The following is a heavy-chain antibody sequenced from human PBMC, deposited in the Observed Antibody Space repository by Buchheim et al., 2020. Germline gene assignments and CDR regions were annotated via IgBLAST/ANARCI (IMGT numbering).Heavy chain of an antibody. CDR3: ARDFEETALDS. V-gene: IGHV3-48*02. J-gene: IGHJ4*02. Sequence: EVQLVESEGALVQPGGSLRLSCAASGFTFSAYSMGWVRQAPGKGLEGVSYIRFGSRIINYADSVKGRFTISRDDAKNSLYLQMDSLRDEDAAVYYCARDFEETALDSWGQGTL. CDR1: GFTFSAYS. CDR2: IRFGSRII.